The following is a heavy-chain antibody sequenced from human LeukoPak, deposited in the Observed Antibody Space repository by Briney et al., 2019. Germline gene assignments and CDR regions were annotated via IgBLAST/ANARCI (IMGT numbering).Heavy chain of an antibody. CDR3: ARDVVGATYFD. V-gene: IGHV3-53*01. J-gene: IGHJ4*02. CDR2: IYSGGST. Sequence: GGSLRLSRAASGFTVSSNYMTRVRQAPGKGLEWVSIIYSGGSTSYADSVKGRFTISRDNSKNTLYLQMNSLRAEDTAVYYCARDVVGATYFDWGQGTLVTVSS. D-gene: IGHD1-26*01. CDR1: GFTVSSNY.